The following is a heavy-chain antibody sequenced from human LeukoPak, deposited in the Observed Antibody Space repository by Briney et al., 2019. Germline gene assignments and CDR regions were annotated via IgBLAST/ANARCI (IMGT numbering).Heavy chain of an antibody. CDR1: GFTFSSYA. V-gene: IGHV3-23*01. CDR2: ISGSGGST. J-gene: IGHJ3*02. Sequence: SGGALRLSCAASGFTFSSYAMSWVRQAPGKGLEWVSAISGSGGSTYYADSVKGRFTISRDNSKDTLYLQMNSLRAEDTAVYYCAKVGVVAAMGAFDIWGQGTMVTVSS. D-gene: IGHD2-21*02. CDR3: AKVGVVAAMGAFDI.